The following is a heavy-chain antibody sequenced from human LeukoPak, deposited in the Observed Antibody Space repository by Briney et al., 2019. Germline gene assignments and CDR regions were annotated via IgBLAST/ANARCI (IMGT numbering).Heavy chain of an antibody. V-gene: IGHV1-24*01. J-gene: IGHJ4*02. CDR2: FDPEDGET. Sequence: GASVKVSCKVSGYTFTELSMHWVRQAPGKGLEWMGGFDPEDGETIYAQKFQGRVTMTEDTSTDTAYMELSSLRSEDTAVYYCATVFGRWSTGDYCDYWGQGTLVTVSS. D-gene: IGHD3-10*02. CDR3: ATVFGRWSTGDYCDY. CDR1: GYTFTELS.